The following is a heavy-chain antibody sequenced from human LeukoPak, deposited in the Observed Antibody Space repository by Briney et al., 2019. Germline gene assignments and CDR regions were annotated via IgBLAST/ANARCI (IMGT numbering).Heavy chain of an antibody. CDR1: GFTFDDYA. CDR2: ISWNSGSV. J-gene: IGHJ4*02. D-gene: IGHD1-26*01. V-gene: IGHV3-9*01. CDR3: AREKSGSNAAFDY. Sequence: SLRLSCAASGFTFDDYAMHWVRQAPGKGLEWVSGISWNSGSVAYAVSVKGRFTISRDNAKNSLYLQMNSLRAEDTAVYYCAREKSGSNAAFDYWGQGTLVTVSS.